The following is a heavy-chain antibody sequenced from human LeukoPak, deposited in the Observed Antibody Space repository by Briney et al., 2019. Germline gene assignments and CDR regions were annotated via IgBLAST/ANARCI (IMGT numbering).Heavy chain of an antibody. CDR2: MYYSGST. J-gene: IGHJ5*02. CDR3: ARPFYYDSRIDP. CDR1: GGSISSGDYY. Sequence: SQTLSLTCTVSGGSISSGDYYWSWIRQPPGKGLEWIAYMYYSGSTYYNPSFKSRVTMSADTSKNQLSLKLSSVTAADTAVYECARPFYYDSRIDPWGQGILVTVSS. V-gene: IGHV4-30-4*01. D-gene: IGHD3-22*01.